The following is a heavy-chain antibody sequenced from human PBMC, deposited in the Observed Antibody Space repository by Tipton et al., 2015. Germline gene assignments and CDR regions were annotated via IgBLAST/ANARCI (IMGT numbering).Heavy chain of an antibody. CDR2: IYHSGAY. CDR3: ARGGVGFSGSYYLSY. D-gene: IGHD1-26*01. CDR1: GGSFSGGGYS. Sequence: TLSLTCAVSGGSFSGGGYSWSWIRHPPGKGLEWIGSIYHSGAYNYNPSLKSRVTTSIDRSNNQFSLRLSSVTAADTAVYYCARGGVGFSGSYYLSYWGQGTLVTVSS. V-gene: IGHV4-30-2*01. J-gene: IGHJ4*02.